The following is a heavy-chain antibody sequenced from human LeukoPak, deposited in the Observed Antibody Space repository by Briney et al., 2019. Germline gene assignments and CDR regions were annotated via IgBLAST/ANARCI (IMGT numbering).Heavy chain of an antibody. V-gene: IGHV3-23*01. Sequence: PGGSLRLSCAASGFTFSSYAMSWVRQAPGKGLGWVSAISGSGGRTYYADSVKGRFTISRDNSKNMLYLQMNSLRAEDTAVYYCAKPGLLSGQDYWGQGTLVTVSS. CDR3: AKPGLLSGQDY. D-gene: IGHD1-1*01. J-gene: IGHJ4*02. CDR2: ISGSGGRT. CDR1: GFTFSSYA.